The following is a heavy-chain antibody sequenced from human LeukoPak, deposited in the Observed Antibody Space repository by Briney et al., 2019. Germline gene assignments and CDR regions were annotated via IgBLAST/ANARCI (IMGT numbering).Heavy chain of an antibody. CDR3: TRGSSRTGYNC. CDR2: IASGGST. D-gene: IGHD3/OR15-3a*01. CDR1: GFTLSSYA. J-gene: IGHJ4*02. V-gene: IGHV3-23*01. Sequence: PGGSLRLSCAASGFTLSSYAMTWVRQSPGKGLEWVSAIASGGSTYYADSVKGRFTISRDNSKNTLYLQMNSLRVEDTAVYYCTRGSSRTGYNCWGQGVLVTVSS.